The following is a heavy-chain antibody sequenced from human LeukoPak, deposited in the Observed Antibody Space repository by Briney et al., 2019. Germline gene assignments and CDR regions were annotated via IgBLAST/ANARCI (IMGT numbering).Heavy chain of an antibody. V-gene: IGHV3-53*01. CDR2: IYTGGTT. Sequence: GGSLRLSCAVSGFTVYTNSMSWVRQVPGKGLEWVSVIYTGGTTHYADSVKGRFTISRDNPKNTLYLEMNSLRAEDAAVYFCARSPAFYDGAVVKYYFDYWGQGTLVTVSS. J-gene: IGHJ4*02. CDR1: GFTVYTNS. CDR3: ARSPAFYDGAVVKYYFDY. D-gene: IGHD6-19*01.